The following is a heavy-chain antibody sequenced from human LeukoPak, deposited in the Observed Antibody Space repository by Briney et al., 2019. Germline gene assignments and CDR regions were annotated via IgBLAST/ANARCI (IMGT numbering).Heavy chain of an antibody. CDR2: ISSSSSYI. CDR1: GFTFSSYS. V-gene: IGHV3-21*01. CDR3: ARGALGYRSGGSCYSFDY. D-gene: IGHD2-15*01. Sequence: PGGSLRFSCAASGFTFSSYSMNWVRQAPGKGLEWVSSISSSSSYIYYADSVKGRFTISRDNAKNSLYLQMNSLRAEDTAVYYCARGALGYRSGGSCYSFDYWGRGTLVTVSS. J-gene: IGHJ4*02.